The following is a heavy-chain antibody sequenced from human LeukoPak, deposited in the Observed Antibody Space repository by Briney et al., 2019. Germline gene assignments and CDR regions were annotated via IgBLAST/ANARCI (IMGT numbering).Heavy chain of an antibody. D-gene: IGHD5-24*01. Sequence: ASVRVSCKASGHTFTSYGISWVRQAPGQGLEWMGWISAYNGNTNYAQKLQGRVTMTTDTFTSTAYMELRSLRSDDTAVYYCARVRGDGYNLQGYYYYYMDVWGKGTTVTVSS. J-gene: IGHJ6*03. CDR2: ISAYNGNT. CDR1: GHTFTSYG. V-gene: IGHV1-18*01. CDR3: ARVRGDGYNLQGYYYYYMDV.